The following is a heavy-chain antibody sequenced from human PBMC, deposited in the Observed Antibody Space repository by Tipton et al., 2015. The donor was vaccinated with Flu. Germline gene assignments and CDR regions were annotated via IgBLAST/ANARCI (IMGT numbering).Heavy chain of an antibody. D-gene: IGHD3-16*01. CDR3: AREWGDAYDI. Sequence: TLSLTCTVSGGSIRSSSYDWGWIRQPPGKGLEWIGCIYYSGSISYNTSLKSRVTTSVDTSKNQFSLKLSSVTAADTAGYYCAREWGDAYDIWGQGTMVTVSS. CDR1: GGSIRSSSYD. V-gene: IGHV4-61*01. J-gene: IGHJ3*02. CDR2: IYYSGSI.